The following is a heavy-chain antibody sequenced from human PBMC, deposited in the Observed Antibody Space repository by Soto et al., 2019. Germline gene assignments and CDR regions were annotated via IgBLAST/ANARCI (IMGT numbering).Heavy chain of an antibody. D-gene: IGHD3-3*01. CDR2: IKKDGSEQ. J-gene: IGHJ6*03. CDR1: GFTISRNW. CDR3: VISHDFWTGFYSYVDV. V-gene: IGHV3-7*01. Sequence: GGSLRLSCAASGFTISRNWMTWVRQAPGKGLEWVASIKKDGSEQYYVDSVKGRFTISRDNAENSLFLQLNSLRAEDTAVYSCVISHDFWTGFYSYVDVWGKGTTVTVSS.